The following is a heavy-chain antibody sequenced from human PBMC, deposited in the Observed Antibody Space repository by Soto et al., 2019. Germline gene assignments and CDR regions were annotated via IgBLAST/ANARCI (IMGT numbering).Heavy chain of an antibody. CDR3: ARNWAADWYFDL. D-gene: IGHD6-25*01. Sequence: GGSLRLSCAASGFTFSSFGMSWVRQAPGKGLEWVSHISSSSITIHYADSVKGRFTISRDNAKNSVYLQMNSLRAEDTAVYYCARNWAADWYFDLWGRGTLVTVSS. J-gene: IGHJ2*01. CDR2: ISSSSITI. CDR1: GFTFSSFG. V-gene: IGHV3-48*01.